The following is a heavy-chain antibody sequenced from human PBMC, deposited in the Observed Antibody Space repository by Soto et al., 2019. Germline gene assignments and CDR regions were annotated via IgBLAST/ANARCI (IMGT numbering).Heavy chain of an antibody. CDR2: IYYSGST. V-gene: IGHV4-31*03. Sequence: SETLSLTCTVSGGSISSGGYYWSWIRQHPGKGLEWIGYIYYSGSTYYNPSLKSRVTISVDTSKNQFSLKLSSVTAADTAVYYCAREKRITPNLFDYWGQGTLVTVSS. CDR1: GGSISSGGYY. J-gene: IGHJ4*02. CDR3: AREKRITPNLFDY.